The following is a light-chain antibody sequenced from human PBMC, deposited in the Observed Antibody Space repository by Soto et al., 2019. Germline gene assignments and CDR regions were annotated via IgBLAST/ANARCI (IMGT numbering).Light chain of an antibody. CDR2: WAS. V-gene: IGKV4-1*01. J-gene: IGKJ2*01. Sequence: DIVMTPSPDSLAVSLGERATINCKSSQSVLSSSNNKNYLAWFQQKPGQPPKLLIYWASTRESGVPDRFSGSGSGTDFTLTISSLQAEDVAVYYCQQYYGGPYTFGQGTTLEIK. CDR1: QSVLSSSNNKNY. CDR3: QQYYGGPYT.